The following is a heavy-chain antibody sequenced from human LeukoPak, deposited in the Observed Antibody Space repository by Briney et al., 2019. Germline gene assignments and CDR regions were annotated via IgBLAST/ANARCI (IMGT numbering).Heavy chain of an antibody. J-gene: IGHJ4*02. CDR2: INHSGST. CDR1: GGSFSGYY. V-gene: IGHV4-34*01. Sequence: SETLSLTCAVYGGSFSGYYWSWIRQPPGKGLEWIGEINHSGSTNYNPSLKSRVTISVDTSKNQFSLKLSSVTAADTAVYYCARGAAYYDFWSGYLDRPMDYFDYWGQGTLVTVFS. CDR3: ARGAAYYDFWSGYLDRPMDYFDY. D-gene: IGHD3-3*01.